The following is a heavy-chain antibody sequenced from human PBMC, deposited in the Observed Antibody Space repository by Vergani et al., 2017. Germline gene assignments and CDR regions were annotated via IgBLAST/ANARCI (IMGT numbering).Heavy chain of an antibody. J-gene: IGHJ4*02. CDR2: IIPILGIA. D-gene: IGHD1-26*01. CDR3: AREQPGGRGDY. CDR1: GGTFSSYT. V-gene: IGHV1-69*08. Sequence: QVQLVQSGAEVKKPGSSVKVSCKASGGTFSSYTISWVRQAPGQGLEWMGRIIPILGIANYAQKFQGRVTITADKSTSTAYMELSSLSSEDTAVYYCAREQPGGRGDYWGQGTLVTVSS.